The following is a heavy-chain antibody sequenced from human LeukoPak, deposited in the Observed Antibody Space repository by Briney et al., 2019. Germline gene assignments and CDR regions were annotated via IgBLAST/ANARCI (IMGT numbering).Heavy chain of an antibody. Sequence: SETLSLTCTVSGGSISGYFWTWIRQPAGKGLEWIGPMYSTGSNNYNPSLKSGVTISVNTSKNQFSLKLSSVTAADTGVYYCARDRYGPIQNFDYWGQGTLVTVSS. D-gene: IGHD5-18*01. CDR1: GGSISGYF. J-gene: IGHJ4*02. CDR3: ARDRYGPIQNFDY. V-gene: IGHV4-4*07. CDR2: MYSTGSN.